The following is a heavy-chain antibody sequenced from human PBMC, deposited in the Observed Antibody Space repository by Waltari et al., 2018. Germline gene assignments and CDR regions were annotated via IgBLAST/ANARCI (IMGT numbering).Heavy chain of an antibody. CDR1: GFTFSNYW. J-gene: IGHJ4*02. V-gene: IGHV3-74*01. CDR3: ARGVTTAATGTSGY. CDR2: VNTDVSIT. D-gene: IGHD6-13*01. Sequence: EVQLVESGGGLVQPGGSLRLSCAASGFTFSNYWMNWVRQAPGKGLVLVARVNTDVSITNYADSVKGRFTISRDNANNTLYLQMNSLTVDDTAVYYCARGVTTAATGTSGYWGQGALVTVSS.